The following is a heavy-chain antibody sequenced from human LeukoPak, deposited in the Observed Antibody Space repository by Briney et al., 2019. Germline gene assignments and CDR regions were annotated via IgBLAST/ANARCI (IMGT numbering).Heavy chain of an antibody. CDR2: ISDSGDGT. CDR1: GFTFRTYA. CDR3: AKDYCSSTSCEKDY. V-gene: IGHV3-23*01. J-gene: IGHJ4*02. Sequence: AGGSLRLSCAASGFTFRTYAMSWVRQAPGKGLEWVSGISDSGDGTYYAESVKGRFTISRDNSKNTVFLQMNSLRADDTAVYYCAKDYCSSTSCEKDYWGQGTLVTVSS. D-gene: IGHD2-2*01.